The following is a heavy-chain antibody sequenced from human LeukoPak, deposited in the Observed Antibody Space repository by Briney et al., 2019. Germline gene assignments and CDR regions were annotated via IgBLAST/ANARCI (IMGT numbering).Heavy chain of an antibody. CDR2: ISAYNGNT. CDR1: GYTFTSYD. J-gene: IGHJ4*02. Sequence: GASVKVSCKASGYTFTSYDINWVRQATGQGLEWMGWISAYNGNTNYAQKLQGRVTITRDTSASTAYMELSSLRSEDMAVYYCARGQLLWFGELLTPTSYYFDYWGQGTLVTVSS. D-gene: IGHD3-10*01. CDR3: ARGQLLWFGELLTPTSYYFDY. V-gene: IGHV1-18*03.